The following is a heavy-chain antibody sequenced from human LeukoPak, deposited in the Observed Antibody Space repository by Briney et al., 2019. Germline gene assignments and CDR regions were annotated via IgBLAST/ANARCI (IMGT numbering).Heavy chain of an antibody. CDR1: GGSISSYY. D-gene: IGHD3-22*01. J-gene: IGHJ4*02. V-gene: IGHV4-59*01. Sequence: SETLSLTCTVSGGSISSYYWSWIRQPPGKGLEWLGYIYYSGSTNYNPSLKSRVTISVDTSKNQFSLKLSSVTAADTAVYYCASYDSSGYYKIFDYWGQGTLVTVSS. CDR3: ASYDSSGYYKIFDY. CDR2: IYYSGST.